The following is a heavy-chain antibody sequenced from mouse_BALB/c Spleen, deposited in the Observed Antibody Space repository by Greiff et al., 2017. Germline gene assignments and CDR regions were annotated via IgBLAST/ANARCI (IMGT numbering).Heavy chain of an antibody. D-gene: IGHD1-1*01. CDR2: ILPGSGST. V-gene: IGHV1-9*01. Sequence: VQLQQSGAELMKPGASVKISCKATGYTFSSYWIEWVKQRPGHGLEWIGEILPGSGSTNYNEKFKGKATLTADTSSNTAYMQLSSLTSEDSAVYYCARDYYYGSSYGFADWGQGTLVTGSA. CDR3: ARDYYYGSSYGFAD. J-gene: IGHJ3*01. CDR1: GYTFSSYW.